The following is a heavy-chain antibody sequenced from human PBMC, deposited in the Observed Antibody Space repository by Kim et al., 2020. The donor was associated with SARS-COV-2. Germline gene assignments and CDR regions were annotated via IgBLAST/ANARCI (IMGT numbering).Heavy chain of an antibody. CDR3: ARTPRYCSSTSCSFDY. Sequence: SETLSLTCAVSGGSISSSNWWSWVRQPPGKGLEWIGEIYHSGSTNYNPSLKSRVTISVDKSKNQFSLKLSSVTAADTAVYYCARTPRYCSSTSCSFDYWGQGTLVTVSS. D-gene: IGHD2-2*01. CDR1: GGSISSSNW. J-gene: IGHJ4*02. V-gene: IGHV4-4*02. CDR2: IYHSGST.